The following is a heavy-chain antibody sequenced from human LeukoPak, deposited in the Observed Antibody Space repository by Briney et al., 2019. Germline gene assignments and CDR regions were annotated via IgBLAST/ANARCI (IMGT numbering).Heavy chain of an antibody. CDR1: GFTVSSNY. CDR3: ARDTHYCSGGSCQGD. CDR2: IYSGGST. D-gene: IGHD2-15*01. Sequence: PGGSLRLSCAASGFTVSSNYMSWVRQAPGKGLEWGSVIYSGGSTYYADSVKGRFTISRDNSKNTLYLQMNSLRAEDTAVYYCARDTHYCSGGSCQGDWGQGTLVTVSS. V-gene: IGHV3-66*01. J-gene: IGHJ4*02.